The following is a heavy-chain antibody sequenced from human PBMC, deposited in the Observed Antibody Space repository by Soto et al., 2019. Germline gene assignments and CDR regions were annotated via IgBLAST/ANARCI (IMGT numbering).Heavy chain of an antibody. V-gene: IGHV4-31*03. CDR3: ARVRGTQLPGWFDP. CDR1: GGSISSGGYY. J-gene: IGHJ5*02. CDR2: IYHSGTT. Sequence: QVQLQESGPGLVKPSQTLSLTCTVSGGSISSGGYYWSWIRQHPGKGLEWIGYIYHSGTTYYNPSLQSRVTISVDTSQNQFSRKLTSVTAADTAVYYYARVRGTQLPGWFDPWGQGTLVTVSS. D-gene: IGHD2-2*01.